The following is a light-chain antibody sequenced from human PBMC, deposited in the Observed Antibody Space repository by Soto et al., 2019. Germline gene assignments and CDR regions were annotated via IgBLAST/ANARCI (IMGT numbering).Light chain of an antibody. CDR3: CSYTGRSTNV. J-gene: IGLJ1*01. Sequence: QSALTQPASVSGSPGQSITISCTGTSSDVGGYNFVSWYQQHPGKAPKLIIYDVSNRPSGVSYRFSGSKSGNTASLTISGLQADDEADYYCCSYTGRSTNVFGTGTKVTVL. CDR2: DVS. V-gene: IGLV2-14*01. CDR1: SSDVGGYNF.